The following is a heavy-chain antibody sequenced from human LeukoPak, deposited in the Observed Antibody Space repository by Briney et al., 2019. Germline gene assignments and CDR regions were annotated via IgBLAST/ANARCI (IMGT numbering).Heavy chain of an antibody. J-gene: IGHJ4*02. Sequence: PGGSLRLSCAASGFTFSSYSMNWVRQAPGKGLEWVSYISSRSATIYYADSVKSRFTISRDNAKNSLYLQMNSLRAEDTAVYYCARDPLSSSSFDLWGQGTLVTVSS. CDR3: ARDPLSSSSFDL. D-gene: IGHD6-13*01. V-gene: IGHV3-48*01. CDR1: GFTFSSYS. CDR2: ISSRSATI.